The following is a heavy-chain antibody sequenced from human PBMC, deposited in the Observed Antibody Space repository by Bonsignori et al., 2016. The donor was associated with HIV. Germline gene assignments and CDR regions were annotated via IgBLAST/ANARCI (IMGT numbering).Heavy chain of an antibody. D-gene: IGHD6-19*01. CDR2: TTGSGNSK. J-gene: IGHJ6*03. CDR3: ATCPVQWLASALYYMDV. V-gene: IGHV3-23*01. Sequence: WIRQPPGKGLEWVSGTTGSGNSKYYADSVRGRFTISRDSSKNMLYLQMNSLRAEDTATYYCATCPVQWLASALYYMDVWGKGTTVTVSS.